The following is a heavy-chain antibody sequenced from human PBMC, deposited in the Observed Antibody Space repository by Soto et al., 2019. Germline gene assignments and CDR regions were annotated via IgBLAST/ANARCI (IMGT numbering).Heavy chain of an antibody. CDR3: ARATSFSGHHGY. V-gene: IGHV4-31*03. Sequence: QLQLQESGPGLVKPSQTLSLACTVSGGSFSSGGYYWSWIRQLPGKGLEWIGYIYYSGSTYYNPSLKSRFTISQNTSKNQFSQKLSSVTAADTAVYYCARATSFSGHHGYWGQGTLDTVSS. CDR2: IYYSGST. J-gene: IGHJ4*02. CDR1: GGSFSSGGYY. D-gene: IGHD2-8*02.